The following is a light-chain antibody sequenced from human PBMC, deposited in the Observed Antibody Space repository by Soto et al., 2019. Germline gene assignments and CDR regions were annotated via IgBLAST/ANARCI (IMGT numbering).Light chain of an antibody. CDR3: SSYGGSNNLV. Sequence: QSVLTQPPSVSGAPGQRVTISCTGSSSDIGAGYRVRWYQQVPGTAPKLLIYDNANRPSGVSARFSGSKSGTSASLAITGLQAEDEADYYCSSYGGSNNLVFGGGTKLTVL. CDR1: SSDIGAGYR. CDR2: DNA. V-gene: IGLV1-40*01. J-gene: IGLJ2*01.